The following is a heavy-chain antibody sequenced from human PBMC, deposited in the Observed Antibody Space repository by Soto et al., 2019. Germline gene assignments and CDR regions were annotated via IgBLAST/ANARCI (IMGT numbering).Heavy chain of an antibody. Sequence: GASVKVSCKASGYTFTSYGISWVRQAPGQGLEWIGWISAYNGNTNYAQKLQGRVTMTIDTSTSTAYMELRGLRSDDTAVYYCARVTTVTSFDYWGQGTLVTVSS. CDR3: ARVTTVTSFDY. CDR1: GYTFTSYG. V-gene: IGHV1-18*01. CDR2: ISAYNGNT. D-gene: IGHD4-17*01. J-gene: IGHJ4*02.